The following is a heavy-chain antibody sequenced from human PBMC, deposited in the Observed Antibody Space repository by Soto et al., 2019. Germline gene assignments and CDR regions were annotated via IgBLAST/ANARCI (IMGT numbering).Heavy chain of an antibody. J-gene: IGHJ4*02. CDR3: ARANYGDYSLDY. V-gene: IGHV4-61*01. CDR1: GGSVSSESHY. Sequence: SETLSLTCTVSGGSVSSESHYWSWIRQTPGKGLEWIGYIYYTGSTNYNPSLKGRVTISVDTPKNQFSLKLSSVTAADTAVYYCARANYGDYSLDYWGQGTLVTVSS. CDR2: IYYTGST. D-gene: IGHD4-17*01.